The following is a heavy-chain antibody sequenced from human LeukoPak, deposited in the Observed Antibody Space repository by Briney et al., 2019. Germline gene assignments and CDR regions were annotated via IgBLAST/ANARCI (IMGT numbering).Heavy chain of an antibody. CDR1: GYTSTSYY. D-gene: IGHD2-2*01. CDR3: ARGVVVPVAKASPRRSSSWYS. V-gene: IGHV1-46*01. Sequence: ASVKVSCKASGYTSTSYYMHWVRQAPGQGLEWMGISNPSGGSTSYAQKFQGRVTMTRDTSTSTVYMELSSLRSEDTAVYYCARGVVVPVAKASPRRSSSWYSWGQGTLVTVSS. J-gene: IGHJ5*02. CDR2: SNPSGGST.